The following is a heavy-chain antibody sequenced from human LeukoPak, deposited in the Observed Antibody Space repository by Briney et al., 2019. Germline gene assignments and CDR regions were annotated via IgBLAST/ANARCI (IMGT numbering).Heavy chain of an antibody. D-gene: IGHD3-10*01. J-gene: IGHJ5*02. CDR3: AREIYCYGSGSYYPNWFDP. CDR2: ISAYNGNT. Sequence: GASVKVSCKASGYTFTSYGISWVRQAPGQGLEWMGWISAYNGNTNYAQKLQGRVTMTTDTSTSTAYMELRSLRSDDTAVYYCAREIYCYGSGSYYPNWFDPWGQGTLVTVSS. V-gene: IGHV1-18*01. CDR1: GYTFTSYG.